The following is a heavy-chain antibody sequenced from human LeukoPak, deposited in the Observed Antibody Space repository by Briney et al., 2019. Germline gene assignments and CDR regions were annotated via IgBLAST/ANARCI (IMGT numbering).Heavy chain of an antibody. V-gene: IGHV4-34*01. J-gene: IGHJ5*02. D-gene: IGHD5-12*01. CDR3: AFEGPVSGYAFDP. CDR1: GESFSEYY. Sequence: SETLSLTCAVYGESFSEYYWSWIRQPPGKGLEWIGQINHSGGTDYHPSLKTRVTISLDTSKNQVSLKLRSVTAADTAVYYCAFEGPVSGYAFDPWGQGALVAVSS. CDR2: INHSGGT.